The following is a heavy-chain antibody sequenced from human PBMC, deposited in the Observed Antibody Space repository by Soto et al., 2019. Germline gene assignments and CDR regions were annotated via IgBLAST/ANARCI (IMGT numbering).Heavy chain of an antibody. CDR1: GFSIGDYW. Sequence: GGSLRLSCAASGFSIGDYWMSWVRQAPGKGLEWVANIKQDGSEKYYVDSVKGRFTISKDSAKNSLYLQMNSLRGEDTAVYYCARTVVVVVPDNFDHWGQGTLVTVSS. V-gene: IGHV3-7*01. J-gene: IGHJ4*02. CDR2: IKQDGSEK. CDR3: ARTVVVVVPDNFDH. D-gene: IGHD2-2*01.